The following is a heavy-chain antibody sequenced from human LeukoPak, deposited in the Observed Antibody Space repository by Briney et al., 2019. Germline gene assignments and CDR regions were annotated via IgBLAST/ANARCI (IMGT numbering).Heavy chain of an antibody. J-gene: IGHJ4*02. V-gene: IGHV3-9*01. CDR2: ISWNSGSI. D-gene: IGHD6-13*01. Sequence: PGGSLRLSCAASGFTFDDYAMHWVRQAPGKGLEWVSGISWNSGSIGYADSVKGRFTISRDNAKNSLYLQMNSLRAEDTAIYYCAKDGYSSSRYALLNYFDYWGQGTLVTVSS. CDR3: AKDGYSSSRYALLNYFDY. CDR1: GFTFDDYA.